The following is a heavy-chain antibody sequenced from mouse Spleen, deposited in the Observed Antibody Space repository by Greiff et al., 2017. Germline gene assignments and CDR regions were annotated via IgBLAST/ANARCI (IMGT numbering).Heavy chain of an antibody. Sequence: VKLMESGPGLVAPSQSLSITCTVSGFSLTSYAISWVRQPPGKGLEWLGVIWTGGGTNYNSALKSRLSISKDNSKSQVFLKMNSLQTDDTARYYCARNDYDVYYAMDYWGQGTSVTVSS. CDR2: IWTGGGT. CDR1: GFSLTSYA. V-gene: IGHV2-9-1*01. J-gene: IGHJ4*01. D-gene: IGHD2-4*01. CDR3: ARNDYDVYYAMDY.